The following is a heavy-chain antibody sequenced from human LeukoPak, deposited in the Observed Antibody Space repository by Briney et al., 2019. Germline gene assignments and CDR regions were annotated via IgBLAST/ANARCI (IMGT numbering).Heavy chain of an antibody. CDR1: GCTFTSYY. V-gene: IGHV1-46*03. J-gene: IGHJ5*02. CDR2: INPSGGST. Sequence: ASVKVSCKASGCTFTSYYMHWVRQAPGQGLEWMEIINPSGGSTSYAQKFQGRVTMTRDTSTSTVYMELSSLRSEDTAVYYCARRMYYYDSSGYYFWFDPWGQGTLVTVSS. D-gene: IGHD3-22*01. CDR3: ARRMYYYDSSGYYFWFDP.